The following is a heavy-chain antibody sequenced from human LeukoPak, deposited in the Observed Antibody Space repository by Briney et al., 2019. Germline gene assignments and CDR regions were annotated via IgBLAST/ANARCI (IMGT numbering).Heavy chain of an antibody. Sequence: ASVKVSCKASGYTFTSYGISWVRQAPGQGLEWMGWISAYNGNTNYAQKFQGRVTITRDTSASTAYMELSSLRSEDTAVYYCAREDYGSGSYYVPWGQGTLVTVSS. CDR2: ISAYNGNT. J-gene: IGHJ4*02. D-gene: IGHD3-10*01. CDR3: AREDYGSGSYYVP. V-gene: IGHV1-18*01. CDR1: GYTFTSYG.